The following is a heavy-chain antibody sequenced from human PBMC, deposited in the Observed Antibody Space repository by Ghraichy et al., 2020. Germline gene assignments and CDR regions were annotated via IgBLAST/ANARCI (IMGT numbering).Heavy chain of an antibody. CDR2: ISYDGSNK. CDR1: GFTFSSYA. CDR3: ARTSGRYTRYYYYGMDV. V-gene: IGHV3-30-3*01. Sequence: LSLTCAASGFTFSSYAMHWVRQAPGKGLEWVAVISYDGSNKYYADSVKGRFTISRDNSKNTLYLQMNSLRAEDTAVYYCARTSGRYTRYYYYGMDVWGQGTTVTVSS. J-gene: IGHJ6*02. D-gene: IGHD6-19*01.